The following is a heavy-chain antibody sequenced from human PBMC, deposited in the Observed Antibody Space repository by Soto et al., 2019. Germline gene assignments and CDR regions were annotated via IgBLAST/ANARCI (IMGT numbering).Heavy chain of an antibody. V-gene: IGHV1-69*06. Sequence: QVQVVQSGAEVKKPGSSMKISCKASGRIFSSFPTSWVRQVPGQGLESMGGVISASGSVTYAPMFQGRVTMTAVNSAGIGYLELTSLTSENTAIYYCARVGSRDAYNYVLDQWGPGTMVTVSS. J-gene: IGHJ1*01. CDR3: ARVGSRDAYNYVLDQ. D-gene: IGHD5-18*01. CDR2: VISASGSV. CDR1: GRIFSSFP.